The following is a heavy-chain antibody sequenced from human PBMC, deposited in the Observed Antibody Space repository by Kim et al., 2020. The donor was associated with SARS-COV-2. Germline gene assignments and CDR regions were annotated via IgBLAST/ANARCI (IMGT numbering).Heavy chain of an antibody. Sequence: ASVKVSCKASGYTFTGYYMHWVRQAPGQGLEWMGRINPNSGGTNYAQKFQGRVTMTRDTSISTAYMELSRLRSDDTAVYYCARGGELELPFSLSVNDAFDIWGQGTMVTVSS. CDR2: INPNSGGT. J-gene: IGHJ3*02. V-gene: IGHV1-2*06. CDR1: GYTFTGYY. CDR3: ARGGELELPFSLSVNDAFDI. D-gene: IGHD1-7*01.